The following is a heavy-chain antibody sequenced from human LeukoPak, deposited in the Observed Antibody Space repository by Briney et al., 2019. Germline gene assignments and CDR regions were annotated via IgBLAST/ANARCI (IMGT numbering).Heavy chain of an antibody. J-gene: IGHJ6*03. CDR2: IRSKVYGGTT. CDR3: SRVPAKANYDFWSGYDYYYYMDV. CDR1: GFTFGDYA. D-gene: IGHD3-3*01. Sequence: GGSLRLSCTASGFTFGDYAMSWVRQAPGKGLEWVGFIRSKVYGGTTEYAASVKGRFTISRDDSKSIAYLQVNSLKTEDTAVYYCSRVPAKANYDFWSGYDYYYYMDVWGKGTTVTVSS. V-gene: IGHV3-49*04.